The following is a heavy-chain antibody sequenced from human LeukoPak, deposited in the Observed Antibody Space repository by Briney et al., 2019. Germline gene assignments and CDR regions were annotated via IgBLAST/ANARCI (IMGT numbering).Heavy chain of an antibody. CDR3: AADGATVTQTYWYFDL. J-gene: IGHJ2*01. CDR2: IVVGSGNT. D-gene: IGHD4-17*01. CDR1: GFTFTSSA. V-gene: IGHV1-58*01. Sequence: ASVKVSCKASGFTFTSSAVRWVRQARGQRLEWIGWIVVGSGNTNYAQKFQERVTITRDMSTSTAYMELSSLRSEDTAVYYRAADGATVTQTYWYFDLWGRGTLVTVSS.